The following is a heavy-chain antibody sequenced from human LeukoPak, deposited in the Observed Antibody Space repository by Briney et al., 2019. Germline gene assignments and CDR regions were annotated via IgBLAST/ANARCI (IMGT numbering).Heavy chain of an antibody. CDR2: IYYSGST. J-gene: IGHJ4*02. CDR1: GGSISSSSYY. D-gene: IGHD6-13*01. Sequence: SETLSLTCTVSGGSISSSSYYWGWIRQPPGKGLEWIGSIYYSGSTYYNPSLKSRVTISVDTSKNQFSLKLSSVTAADTAVYYCASHISSSWYYFDYWGQGTLVTVSS. CDR3: ASHISSSWYYFDY. V-gene: IGHV4-39*01.